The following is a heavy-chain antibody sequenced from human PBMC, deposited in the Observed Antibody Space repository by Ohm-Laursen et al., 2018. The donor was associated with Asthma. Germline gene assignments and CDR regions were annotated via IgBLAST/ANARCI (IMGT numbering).Heavy chain of an antibody. V-gene: IGHV4-59*12. CDR2: VFDSGST. D-gene: IGHD6-19*01. CDR1: GGSISVFN. J-gene: IGHJ5*02. CDR3: ARSTGWYRLDL. Sequence: GTLSLTCSVSGGSISVFNWSWIRQPPGKGLEWIGYVFDSGSTHYNPSLKSRVTMSVAMSKNQFSLKLSSVTAADTAVYYCARSTGWYRLDLWGQGTLVTVSS.